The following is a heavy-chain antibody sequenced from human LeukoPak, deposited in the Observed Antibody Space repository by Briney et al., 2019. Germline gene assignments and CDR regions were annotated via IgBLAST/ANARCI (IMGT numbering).Heavy chain of an antibody. CDR2: IIPIFGTA. J-gene: IGHJ4*02. D-gene: IGHD3-22*01. Sequence: GASVTVSCKASGGTFSSYAISWVRQAPGQGLEWMGGIIPIFGTANYAQKFQGRVTITADKSTSTAYMELSSLRSEDTAVYYCARTSYDSSGYYYWDYWGQGTLVTVSS. V-gene: IGHV1-69*06. CDR1: GGTFSSYA. CDR3: ARTSYDSSGYYYWDY.